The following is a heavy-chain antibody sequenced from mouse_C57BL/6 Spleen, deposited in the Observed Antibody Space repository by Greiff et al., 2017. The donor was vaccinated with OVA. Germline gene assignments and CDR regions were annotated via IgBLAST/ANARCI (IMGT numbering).Heavy chain of an antibody. J-gene: IGHJ2*01. CDR2: ISYDGSN. CDR1: GYSITSGYY. V-gene: IGHV3-6*01. D-gene: IGHD1-1*02. CDR3: ARDVVFDY. Sequence: DVKLVESGPGLVKPSQSLSLTCSVTGYSITSGYYWNWIRQFPGNKLEWMGYISYDGSNNYNPSLKNRISITRDTSKNQFFLKLNSVTTEDTATYYCARDVVFDYWGQGTTLTVSS.